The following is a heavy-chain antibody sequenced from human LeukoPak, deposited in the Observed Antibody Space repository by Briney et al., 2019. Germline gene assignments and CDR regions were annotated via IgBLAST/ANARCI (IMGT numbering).Heavy chain of an antibody. CDR1: GGTFTSYG. V-gene: IGHV1-18*01. Sequence: ASVKVSCKASGGTFTSYGISWVRQAPGQGLEWMGWISAYNGNTNYAQKLQGRVTMTTDTSTSTAYMELRSLRSDDTAVYYCARYYGSGPPKGRIYYYYGMDVWGQGTTVTVSS. CDR3: ARYYGSGPPKGRIYYYYGMDV. CDR2: ISAYNGNT. J-gene: IGHJ6*02. D-gene: IGHD3-10*01.